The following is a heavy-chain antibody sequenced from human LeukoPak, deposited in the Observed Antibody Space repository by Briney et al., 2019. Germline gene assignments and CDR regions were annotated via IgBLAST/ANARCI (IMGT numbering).Heavy chain of an antibody. CDR2: INHSGST. V-gene: IGHV4-34*01. Sequence: PSETLSLTCAVSGGSISSGGCYWSWIRQPPGKGLEWIGEINHSGSTNYNPSLKSRVTISVDTSKNQFSLKLSSVTAADTAVYYCAREGQLEPTFDYWGQGTLVTVSS. J-gene: IGHJ4*02. CDR1: GGSISSGGCY. CDR3: AREGQLEPTFDY. D-gene: IGHD1-1*01.